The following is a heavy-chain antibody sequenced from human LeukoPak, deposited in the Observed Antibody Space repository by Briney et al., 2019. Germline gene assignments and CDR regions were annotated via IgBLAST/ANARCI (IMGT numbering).Heavy chain of an antibody. CDR2: IKSKTDGGTT. CDR1: GFTFSNAW. J-gene: IGHJ4*02. Sequence: PGGSLRLTCAASGFTFSNAWMSWVRQAPGKGLEWVGRIKSKTDGGTTDYAAPVKGRFTISRDDSKNTLYLQMNSLKTEDTAVYYCTTLSGWSELDYWSQGTLVTVSS. D-gene: IGHD6-19*01. V-gene: IGHV3-15*01. CDR3: TTLSGWSELDY.